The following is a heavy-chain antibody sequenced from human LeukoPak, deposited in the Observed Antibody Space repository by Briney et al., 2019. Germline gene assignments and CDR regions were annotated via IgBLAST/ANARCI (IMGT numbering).Heavy chain of an antibody. V-gene: IGHV4-59*11. D-gene: IGHD5-24*01. CDR1: GGSISSHY. J-gene: IGHJ4*02. CDR2: IYYSGST. Sequence: SETLSLTSTVSGGSISSHYWSWIRQPPGKGLEWIGYIYYSGSTNYNPPLKSRVTISVDTSKNQFSLKLSSVTAADTAVYYCARGRRDGYNLWGQGTLVTVSS. CDR3: ARGRRDGYNL.